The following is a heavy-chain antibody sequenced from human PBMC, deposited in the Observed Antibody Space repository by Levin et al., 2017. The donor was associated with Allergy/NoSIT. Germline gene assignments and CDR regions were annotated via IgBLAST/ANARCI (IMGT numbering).Heavy chain of an antibody. J-gene: IGHJ3*01. CDR3: ATGDCGGGSCHAFDF. Sequence: LSLTCAVSGLTFRSVWMTWVRQAPGKGLEWIGRIKLVTDGGTTDYAAPVRGRFTISRDDSRNTLYLQMNSLKTDDTGLYYCATGDCGGGSCHAFDFWGQGTMVTVSS. CDR2: IKLVTDGGTT. D-gene: IGHD2-15*01. V-gene: IGHV3-15*01. CDR1: GLTFRSVW.